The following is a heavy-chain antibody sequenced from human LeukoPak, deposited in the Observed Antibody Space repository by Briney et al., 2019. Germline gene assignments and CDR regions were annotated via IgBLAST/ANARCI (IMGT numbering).Heavy chain of an antibody. V-gene: IGHV4-59*01. J-gene: IGHJ5*02. CDR1: GGSISSYY. Sequence: SETLSLTCTVSGGSISSYYWSWIRQPPGKGLEWIGYIYYSGSTNYNPSLKSRVTISVDTSKNQFSLKLSSVTAADTAVYYCARSTSGVDPWGQGTLVTVSS. CDR3: ARSTSGVDP. CDR2: IYYSGST.